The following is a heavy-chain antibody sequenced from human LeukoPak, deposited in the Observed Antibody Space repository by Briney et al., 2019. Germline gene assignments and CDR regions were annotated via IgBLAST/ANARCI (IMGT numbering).Heavy chain of an antibody. J-gene: IGHJ4*02. CDR3: TTESSGALDY. CDR1: GFSFSSTF. V-gene: IGHV3-21*01. Sequence: GGSLRLSCATSGFSFSSTFLNWVRQAPGKGLQYVSSIDTTHYTYYAGSVKGRFTISRDNAKNSLYLQMNNLKAEDTSVYYCTTESSGALDYWGQGTLVTVS. D-gene: IGHD1-26*01. CDR2: IDTTHYT.